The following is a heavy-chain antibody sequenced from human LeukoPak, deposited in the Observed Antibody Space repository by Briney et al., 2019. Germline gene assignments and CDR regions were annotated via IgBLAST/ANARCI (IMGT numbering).Heavy chain of an antibody. D-gene: IGHD3-22*01. J-gene: IGHJ4*02. V-gene: IGHV1-18*01. CDR1: GYTFTSHG. CDR3: ARATYYYDSSGYYHPGYFDY. Sequence: GASVKVSCKASGYTFTSHGISWVRQAPGQGPEWMGWISAYNGNTNYAQKLQGRVTMTTDTSTSTAYMELRSLRSDDTAVYYCARATYYYDSSGYYHPGYFDYWGQGTLVTVSS. CDR2: ISAYNGNT.